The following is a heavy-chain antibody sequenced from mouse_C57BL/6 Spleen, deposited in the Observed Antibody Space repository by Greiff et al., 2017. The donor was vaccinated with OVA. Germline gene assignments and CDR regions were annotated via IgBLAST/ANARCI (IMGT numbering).Heavy chain of an antibody. CDR3: ARLQLGREVYYFDY. CDR2: IRNKANGYTT. V-gene: IGHV7-3*01. J-gene: IGHJ2*01. D-gene: IGHD4-1*02. Sequence: EVQGVESGGGLVQPGGSLSLSCAASGFTSTDYYMSWVRQPPGKALEWLGFIRNKANGYTTEYSASVKGRFTISRDTSHSILYLQMNALRAEDSATDYCARLQLGREVYYFDYWGQGTTLTVSS. CDR1: GFTSTDYY.